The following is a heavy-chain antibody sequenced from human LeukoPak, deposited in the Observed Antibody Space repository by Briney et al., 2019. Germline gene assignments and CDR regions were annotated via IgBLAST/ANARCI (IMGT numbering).Heavy chain of an antibody. J-gene: IGHJ5*02. CDR3: ARASSSSSLAYP. CDR1: GYTFTSSF. D-gene: IGHD2-2*01. CDR2: INPSGGSP. Sequence: ASVKVSCKASGYTFTSSFMHWVRQAPGQGLEWMGIINPSGGSPTYAQKFQGRVTMTRDTSTSTVYMELSSLRSEDTAMYYCARASSSSSLAYPCGQGTLVTVSS. V-gene: IGHV1-46*01.